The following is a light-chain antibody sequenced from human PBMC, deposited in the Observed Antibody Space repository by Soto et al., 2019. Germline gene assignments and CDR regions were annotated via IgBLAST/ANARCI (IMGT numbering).Light chain of an antibody. J-gene: IGKJ1*01. V-gene: IGKV3-15*01. CDR3: QQYNSWPPT. CDR2: GAS. Sequence: EIVMTQSPATLSVSPGERATLSCRASQSVSSNLAWYQQKPGQAPRVLIYGASTRATGIPARFSGSGSGTEFTLTISSLQSEDFAVYCCQQYNSWPPTFGQGTKVDI. CDR1: QSVSSN.